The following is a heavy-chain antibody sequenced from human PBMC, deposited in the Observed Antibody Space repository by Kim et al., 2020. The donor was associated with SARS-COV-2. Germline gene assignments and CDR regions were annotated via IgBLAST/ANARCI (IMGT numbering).Heavy chain of an antibody. V-gene: IGHV1-18*01. CDR2: ISAYNGNT. J-gene: IGHJ6*02. Sequence: ASVKVSCKASGYTFTSYGISWVRQAPGQGLEWMGWISAYNGNTNYAQKLQGRVTMTTDTSTSTAYMELRSLRSDDTAVYYCARGPAVYVLRYFARGGMDVWGQGTTVTVSS. CDR1: GYTFTSYG. D-gene: IGHD3-9*01. CDR3: ARGPAVYVLRYFARGGMDV.